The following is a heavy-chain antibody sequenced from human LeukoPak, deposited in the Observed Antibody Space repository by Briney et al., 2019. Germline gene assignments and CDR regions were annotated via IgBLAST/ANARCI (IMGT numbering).Heavy chain of an antibody. CDR1: RFTFSRYA. CDR3: AKDRDIDFWSGYRFDP. V-gene: IGHV3-23*01. CDR2: ISGTGGST. J-gene: IGHJ5*02. Sequence: GGSLRLSCAASRFTFSRYAMSWVRQAPGKGLEWVSGISGTGGSTYYADSVKGRFTISRDNSENTLYLQMDTLRAEDTAVYYCAKDRDIDFWSGYRFDPWGQGTLVTVSS. D-gene: IGHD3-3*01.